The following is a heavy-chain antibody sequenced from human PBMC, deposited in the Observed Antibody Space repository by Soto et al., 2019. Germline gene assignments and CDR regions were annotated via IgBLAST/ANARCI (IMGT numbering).Heavy chain of an antibody. D-gene: IGHD1-26*01. CDR3: ARGVGRSNLGHWFDP. V-gene: IGHV3-30-3*01. CDR1: GFTFSSYA. J-gene: IGHJ5*02. Sequence: GGSLRLSCAASGFTFSSYAMHWVRQAPGKGLEWVAVISYDGSNKYYADSVKGRFTISRDNSKNTLYLQMNSLRAEDTAVYYCARGVGRSNLGHWFDPWRQGTLVTVSS. CDR2: ISYDGSNK.